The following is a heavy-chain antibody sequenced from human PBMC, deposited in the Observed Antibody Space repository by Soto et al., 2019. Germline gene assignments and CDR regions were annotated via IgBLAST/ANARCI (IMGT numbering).Heavy chain of an antibody. CDR3: AKDTIRLGFCSGGTCYSDS. CDR1: GDSVSSISHY. Sequence: QLQLRESGPGLVKPSETLSLTCSVSGDSVSSISHYWAWIRLSPGKGLEWIGSIYYTGHTYYSPSLRSRVTLSLDTSKNQFSLKLRSVTAADTAVYYCAKDTIRLGFCSGGTCYSDSWGQGTLVTVSS. CDR2: IYYTGHT. D-gene: IGHD2-15*01. V-gene: IGHV4-39*02. J-gene: IGHJ4*03.